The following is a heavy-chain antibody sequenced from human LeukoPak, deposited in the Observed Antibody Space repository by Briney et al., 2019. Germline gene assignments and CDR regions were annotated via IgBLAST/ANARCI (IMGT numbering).Heavy chain of an antibody. CDR1: GFTFSSYG. CDR2: IWYDGSNK. CDR3: ARETYYYYGMDV. J-gene: IGHJ6*02. Sequence: GGSLRLSCAASGFTFSSYGMPWVRQAPGKGLEWVAVIWYDGSNKYYADSVKGRFTISRDNSKNTLYLQMNSLRAEDTAVYYCARETYYYYGMDVWGQGTTVTVSS. V-gene: IGHV3-33*01.